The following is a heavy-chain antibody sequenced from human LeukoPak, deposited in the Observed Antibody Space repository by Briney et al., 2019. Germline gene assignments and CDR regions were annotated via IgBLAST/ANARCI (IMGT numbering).Heavy chain of an antibody. Sequence: GGSLRLSCASSGFTFSNYWMHWVRQAPGKGLVWVSRIKSDGSSTSYADSVKGRFTISRDNSKNTLFLRMNSLRAEDTAVYFCAKQSLYDSSGHFHYWGQGTLVTVSS. CDR3: AKQSLYDSSGHFHY. V-gene: IGHV3-74*01. D-gene: IGHD3-22*01. CDR2: IKSDGSST. CDR1: GFTFSNYW. J-gene: IGHJ4*02.